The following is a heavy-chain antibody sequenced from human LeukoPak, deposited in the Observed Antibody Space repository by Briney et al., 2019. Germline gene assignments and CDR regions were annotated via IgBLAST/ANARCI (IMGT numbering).Heavy chain of an antibody. CDR2: ISGSGGST. J-gene: IGHJ3*02. V-gene: IGHV3-23*01. CDR1: GFTFSSYA. CDR3: AKETASGYADFDI. Sequence: QPGGSLRLSCAASGFTFSSYAMSWVRQARGKGLEWVSGISGSGGSTYYADSVKGRFTISRDNSKNTLYLQMNSLRAADTAVYYCAKETASGYADFDIWGQATMVTVSS. D-gene: IGHD3-22*01.